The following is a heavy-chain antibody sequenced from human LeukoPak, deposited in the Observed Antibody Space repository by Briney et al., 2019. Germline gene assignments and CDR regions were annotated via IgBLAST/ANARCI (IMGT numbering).Heavy chain of an antibody. CDR2: IIPILGIA. V-gene: IGHV1-69*02. D-gene: IGHD3-10*01. J-gene: IGHJ4*02. CDR1: GSTFSSYT. CDR3: AILWFGEFPFDY. Sequence: SVKVSCKASGSTFSSYTISWVRQAPGQGLEWMGRIIPILGIANYAQKFQGRVTITADKSTSTAYMELSSLRSEDTAVYYCAILWFGEFPFDYWGQGTLVTVSS.